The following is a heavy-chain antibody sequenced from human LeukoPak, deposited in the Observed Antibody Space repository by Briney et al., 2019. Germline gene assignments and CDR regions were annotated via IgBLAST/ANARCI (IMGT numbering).Heavy chain of an antibody. D-gene: IGHD1-26*01. V-gene: IGHV1-69*06. J-gene: IGHJ4*02. Sequence: GASVKVSCKASGGTFSSYAISRVRQAPGQGLEWMGGIIPIFGTSNYAQKFQGRVTMTEDTSTDTAYMELSSLRSEDTAVYYCATTSVGATAYFDYWGQGTLVTVSS. CDR2: IIPIFGTS. CDR1: GGTFSSYA. CDR3: ATTSVGATAYFDY.